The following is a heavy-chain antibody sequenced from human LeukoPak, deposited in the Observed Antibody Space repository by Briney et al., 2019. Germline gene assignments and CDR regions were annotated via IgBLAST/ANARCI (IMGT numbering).Heavy chain of an antibody. Sequence: SETLSLTCTVSGGSISSSSYYWGWIRQPPGKGLEWIGSIYYSGSTYYNPSLKSRVTISVDTSKNQFSLKLSSVTAADTAVYYCASTWDDYGDYPTDYWGRGTLVTVSS. CDR1: GGSISSSSYY. D-gene: IGHD4-17*01. J-gene: IGHJ4*02. CDR2: IYYSGST. V-gene: IGHV4-39*01. CDR3: ASTWDDYGDYPTDY.